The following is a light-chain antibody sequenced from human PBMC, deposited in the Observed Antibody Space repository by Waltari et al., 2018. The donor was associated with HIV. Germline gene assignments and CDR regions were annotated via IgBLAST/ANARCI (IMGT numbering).Light chain of an antibody. CDR1: ALPKQY. J-gene: IGLJ3*02. CDR2: KDT. CDR3: LSADTSVTWV. V-gene: IGLV3-25*03. Sequence: SYELTQPPSVSVSPAQTARITCSGDALPKQYAYWYQQKPGQAPVLVIYKDTERPSGIPERFSGSSSGTTVTLTISGVQAEDDADYYCLSADTSVTWVFGGGTKLTVL.